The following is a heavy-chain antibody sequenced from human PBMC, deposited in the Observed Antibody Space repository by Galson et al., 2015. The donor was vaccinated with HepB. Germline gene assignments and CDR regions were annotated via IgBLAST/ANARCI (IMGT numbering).Heavy chain of an antibody. D-gene: IGHD6-19*01. V-gene: IGHV1-69*02. Sequence: SVKVSCKASGGTFSSYTISWVRQAPGQGLEWMGRIIPILGIANYAQKFQGRVTITADKSTSTAYMELSSLRSEDTAVYYCARVAVAGMGGLGGMDVWGQGTTVTVSS. J-gene: IGHJ6*02. CDR3: ARVAVAGMGGLGGMDV. CDR2: IIPILGIA. CDR1: GGTFSSYT.